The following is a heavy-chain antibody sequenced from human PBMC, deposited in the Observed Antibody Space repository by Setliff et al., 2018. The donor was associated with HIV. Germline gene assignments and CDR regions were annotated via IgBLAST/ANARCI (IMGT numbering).Heavy chain of an antibody. J-gene: IGHJ3*02. CDR2: ISTTGST. V-gene: IGHV4-61*02. D-gene: IGHD3-16*01. CDR3: AREFIGDAFDI. CDR1: GVSISSGIFQ. Sequence: SETLSLTCTVSGVSISSGIFQWSWIRQPAGKGLEWIGRISTTGSTKSNPFLKSRVTISVDTSKNQFSLKLTSVTAADTAVYFCAREFIGDAFDIWGQGTMVTVSS.